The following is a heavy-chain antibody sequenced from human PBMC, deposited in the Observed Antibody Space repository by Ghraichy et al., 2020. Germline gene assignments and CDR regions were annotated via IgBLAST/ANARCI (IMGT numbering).Heavy chain of an antibody. CDR1: GASISCTGFY. V-gene: IGHV4-39*01. D-gene: IGHD2-2*01. CDR3: ASLDCSSTSCYVGYYFDS. CDR2: IYYIGRT. J-gene: IGHJ4*02. Sequence: SETLSLTCSVSGASISCTGFYWGWIRQPPGKGLEWIGNIYYIGRTHYKPSLESRVTISVDTPKNQFSLKLSSVTASDTAVYYCASLDCSSTSCYVGYYFDSWGQGTLVTVSS.